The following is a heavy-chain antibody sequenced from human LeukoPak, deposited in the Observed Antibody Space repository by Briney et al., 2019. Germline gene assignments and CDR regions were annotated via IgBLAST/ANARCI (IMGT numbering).Heavy chain of an antibody. J-gene: IGHJ4*02. V-gene: IGHV4-31*03. CDR3: ARGQILEWSHDY. D-gene: IGHD3-3*01. Sequence: SETLSLTCTVSDGSISSSGYYWSWIRQHPGKGLEWIGYIYYSGSTYYNPSLKSRVTISVDTSKNQFSLKLNSVTAADTAVYYCARGQILEWSHDYWGQGTLVIVSS. CDR1: DGSISSSGYY. CDR2: IYYSGST.